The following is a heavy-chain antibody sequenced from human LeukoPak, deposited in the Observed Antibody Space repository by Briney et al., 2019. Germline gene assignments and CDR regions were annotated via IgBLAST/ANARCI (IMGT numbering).Heavy chain of an antibody. V-gene: IGHV4-30-2*01. CDR1: GGSISSGGYY. CDR2: IYHSGST. J-gene: IGHJ6*03. D-gene: IGHD2-21*01. Sequence: SETLSLTCTVSGGSISSGGYYWSWIRQPPGKGLEWIGYIYHSGSTYYNPSLKSRVTISVDRSKNQFSLKLSSVTAADTAVYYCARDRVWPSASGAYYYMDVWGKGTTVTVSS. CDR3: ARDRVWPSASGAYYYMDV.